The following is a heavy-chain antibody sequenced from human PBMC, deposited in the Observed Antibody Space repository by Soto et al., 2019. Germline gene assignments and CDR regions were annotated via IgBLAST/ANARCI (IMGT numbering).Heavy chain of an antibody. CDR2: TYYRSKWYN. CDR1: GDSVSSNSAA. J-gene: IGHJ4*02. CDR3: ARDHIGFSIAVVPAGPVAPYYFDY. D-gene: IGHD2-2*01. Sequence: SQTLSLTCAISGDSVSSNSAAWNWIRQSPSRGLEWLGRTYYRSKWYNDYAVSVKSRITINPDTSKNQFSLQLNSVTPEDTAVYYCARDHIGFSIAVVPAGPVAPYYFDYWGQGTLVTVS. V-gene: IGHV6-1*01.